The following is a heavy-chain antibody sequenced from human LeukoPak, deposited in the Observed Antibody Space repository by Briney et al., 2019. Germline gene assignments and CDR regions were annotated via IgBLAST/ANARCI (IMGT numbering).Heavy chain of an antibody. CDR2: IIPIFGTA. J-gene: IGHJ5*02. V-gene: IGHV1-69*13. CDR1: GGTFSSYA. Sequence: ASVKVSCKASGGTFSSYAISWVRQAPGQGLEWMGGIIPIFGTANYAQKFQGRVTITADESTSTAYMELSSLRSEDTAVYYCARPKGRSPYNWFDPWGQGTLVTVSS. D-gene: IGHD3-3*01. CDR3: ARPKGRSPYNWFDP.